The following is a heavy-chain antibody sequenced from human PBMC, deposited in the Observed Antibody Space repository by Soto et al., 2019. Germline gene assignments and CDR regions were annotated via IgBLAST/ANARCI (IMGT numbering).Heavy chain of an antibody. CDR2: FSDSGSLT. V-gene: IGHV3-11*01. CDR1: GFTFSAYY. CDR3: ARALVLRVGALSQ. Sequence: QVQLVESGGGLVKPEGSLRLSCAASGFTFSAYYMSWIRQAPGKGLEWVSYFSDSGSLTHYGDSVKGRFTISRDNANASLYLQTDSLRAEDTPIYYSARALVLRVGALSQWGPGTLVTVS. D-gene: IGHD1-26*01. J-gene: IGHJ4*02.